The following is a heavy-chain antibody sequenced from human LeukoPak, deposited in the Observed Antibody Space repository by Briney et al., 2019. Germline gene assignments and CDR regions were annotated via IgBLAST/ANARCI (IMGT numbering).Heavy chain of an antibody. J-gene: IGHJ5*02. D-gene: IGHD2-2*02. Sequence: SVKVSCKASGGTFSSYAISWVRQAPGQGLEWMGRIIPILGIANYAQKFQGRVTITADKSTSTAYMGLSSLRSEDTAVYYCARGIIVVVPAAIGWFDPWGQGTLVTVSS. V-gene: IGHV1-69*04. CDR1: GGTFSSYA. CDR3: ARGIIVVVPAAIGWFDP. CDR2: IIPILGIA.